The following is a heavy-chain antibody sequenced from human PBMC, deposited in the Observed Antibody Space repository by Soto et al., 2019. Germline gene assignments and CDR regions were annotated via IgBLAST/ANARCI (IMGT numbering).Heavy chain of an antibody. CDR3: ARDKGSSGSYSFDY. J-gene: IGHJ4*02. CDR1: GGSISSYY. V-gene: IGHV4-59*12. D-gene: IGHD1-26*01. CDR2: IYYSGST. Sequence: SETLSLTCTVSGGSISSYYWSWIRQPPGKGLEWIGYIYYSGSTYYNPSLKSRVTISVDTSKNQFSLKLSSVTAADTAVYYCARDKGSSGSYSFDYWGQGTLVTVSS.